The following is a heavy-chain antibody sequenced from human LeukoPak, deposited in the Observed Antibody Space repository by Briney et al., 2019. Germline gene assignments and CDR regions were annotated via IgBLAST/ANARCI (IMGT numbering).Heavy chain of an antibody. J-gene: IGHJ4*02. V-gene: IGHV1-46*01. CDR3: TRGGYSGPRVAFDY. CDR1: GYTFTRYY. Sequence: ASVKVSCKASGYTFTRYYMHWVRQAPGQGLEWMGIISPSGASTSYAQKFQGRVTMTRDTSTSTVYMELSSLRSEATAVYYCTRGGYSGPRVAFDYWGQGTLVTVSS. CDR2: ISPSGAST. D-gene: IGHD1-26*01.